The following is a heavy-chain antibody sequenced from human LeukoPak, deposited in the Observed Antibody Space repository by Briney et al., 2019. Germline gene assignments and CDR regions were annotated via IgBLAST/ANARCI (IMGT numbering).Heavy chain of an antibody. CDR2: VYPGDSDT. CDR1: GYSFTGYW. V-gene: IGHV5-51*01. CDR3: ARLGSDYYYAPNWFDP. D-gene: IGHD3-10*01. J-gene: IGHJ5*02. Sequence: GESLKISCKGSGYSFTGYWIGWVRQMPGKGLEWMGIVYPGDSDTRYSPSFQGQVTISADKSISTAYLQWSSLKASDTAMYYCARLGSDYYYAPNWFDPWGQGTLVTVSS.